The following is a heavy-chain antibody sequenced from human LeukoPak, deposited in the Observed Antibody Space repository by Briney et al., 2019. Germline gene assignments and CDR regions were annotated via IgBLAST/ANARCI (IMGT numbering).Heavy chain of an antibody. D-gene: IGHD3-22*01. CDR3: ARGSPYYYDSSGYYLDY. V-gene: IGHV5-51*01. CDR2: IYPGDSDT. CDR1: GSRFTSYW. J-gene: IGHJ4*02. Sequence: GAPLKISCKGSGSRFTSYWIGWVRQMPGKGLEWMGIIYPGDSDTRYSPSFQGQVTISAAKSISTAYLQWSSLKASDTAMYYCARGSPYYYDSSGYYLDYWGQGTLVTVSS.